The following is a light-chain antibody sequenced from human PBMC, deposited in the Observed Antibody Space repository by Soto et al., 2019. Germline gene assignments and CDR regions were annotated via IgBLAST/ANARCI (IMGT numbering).Light chain of an antibody. CDR1: QSVTSSY. V-gene: IGKV3-20*01. Sequence: EIVLTQSPGTLSLSPGERATLSCRASQSVTSSYLAWYQQKPGQAPRLLIYGASIRATGIPNRFSGSGGGKDFTLTISRPEAEDVAEYYFQQDSSSPLFGEGTKVEIK. CDR3: QQDSSSPL. J-gene: IGKJ4*02. CDR2: GAS.